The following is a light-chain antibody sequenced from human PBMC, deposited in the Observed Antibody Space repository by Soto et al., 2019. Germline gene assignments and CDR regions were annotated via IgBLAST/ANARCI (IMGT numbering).Light chain of an antibody. CDR3: QQYTNSRWT. CDR1: QTVASNY. CDR2: GAS. J-gene: IGKJ1*01. Sequence: ETVLTQSPGTLSLSPWERVTLSCRASQTVASNYFAWYQQRPGQAPRLLMNGASTRATGVPDRFSGSGSGTDFTLTISRLEPEDFAVYYCQQYTNSRWTFGQGTKVDIK. V-gene: IGKV3-20*01.